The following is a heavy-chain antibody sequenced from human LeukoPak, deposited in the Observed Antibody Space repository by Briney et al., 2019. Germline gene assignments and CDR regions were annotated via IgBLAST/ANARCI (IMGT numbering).Heavy chain of an antibody. Sequence: ASVKVSCKASGYTFTSYDINWVRQATGQGLEWMGWMNPNSGNTGYAQKFQGRVTMTRNTSISTAYMELSSLRSEDAAVYYCARVVQWLSTPDYWGQGTLVTVSS. CDR3: ARVVQWLSTPDY. CDR2: MNPNSGNT. J-gene: IGHJ4*02. CDR1: GYTFTSYD. D-gene: IGHD6-19*01. V-gene: IGHV1-8*01.